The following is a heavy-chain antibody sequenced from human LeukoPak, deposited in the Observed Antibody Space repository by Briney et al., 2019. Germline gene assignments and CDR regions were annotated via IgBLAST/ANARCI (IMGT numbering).Heavy chain of an antibody. Sequence: SETLSLTCTVSGGSIIGSTYYWGWIRQPPGKGLGWVGSAFYTGDTYYKSSLKSRVTISVDTSKNQFSLKLGSVTAADTAVYYCGRLRGAMTTVTSILDSWGQGTLVTVSS. D-gene: IGHD4-17*01. CDR1: GGSIIGSTYY. CDR3: GRLRGAMTTVTSILDS. J-gene: IGHJ4*02. V-gene: IGHV4-39*01. CDR2: AFYTGDT.